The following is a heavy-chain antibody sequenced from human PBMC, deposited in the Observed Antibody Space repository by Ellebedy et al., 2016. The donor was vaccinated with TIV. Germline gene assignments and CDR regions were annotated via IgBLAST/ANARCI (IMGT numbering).Heavy chain of an antibody. D-gene: IGHD5-24*01. CDR3: ATSAAINAFDI. J-gene: IGHJ3*02. V-gene: IGHV4-39*02. Sequence: SETLSLXXSVSGGSVIRSGYYCTWIRQPPGKGLEWIGSLYYSGSTWYNPSLKSRVTISVDTSKNHLSLRLRSVTAADTAVYYCATSAAINAFDIWGQGTMVTVSS. CDR1: GGSVIRSGYY. CDR2: LYYSGST.